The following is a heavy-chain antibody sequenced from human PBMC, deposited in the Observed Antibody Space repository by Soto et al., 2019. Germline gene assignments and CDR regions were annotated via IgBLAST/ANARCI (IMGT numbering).Heavy chain of an antibody. CDR3: ARDLMTHNWFDP. CDR1: GGSVSSGRYY. Sequence: QVQLQESGPGLVKPSETLSLTCTVSGGSVSSGRYYWSWIRQAPGKGLEWIGFMSYSGSTNYNPSLKSRVTISLDTSKNQFSLKLSSVTAADTAVYYCARDLMTHNWFDPWGQGTLVTVSS. D-gene: IGHD3-9*01. J-gene: IGHJ5*02. CDR2: MSYSGST. V-gene: IGHV4-61*01.